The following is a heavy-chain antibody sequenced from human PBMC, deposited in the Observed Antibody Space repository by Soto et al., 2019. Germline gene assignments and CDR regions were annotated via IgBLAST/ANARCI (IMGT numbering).Heavy chain of an antibody. J-gene: IGHJ4*02. D-gene: IGHD6-6*01. CDR1: GYTFTSYH. CDR3: ARSRAGRPGDY. Sequence: QVQLVQSGAEVKKPGASVKVSCKASGYTFTSYHIGWVRQAPGQGLKWMGWISGYNGHTNYAQKVPGRVTMTIDTSTSTAYMELRSLTSADTAVYYCARSRAGRPGDYWGPGTLVTVSS. CDR2: ISGYNGHT. V-gene: IGHV1-18*04.